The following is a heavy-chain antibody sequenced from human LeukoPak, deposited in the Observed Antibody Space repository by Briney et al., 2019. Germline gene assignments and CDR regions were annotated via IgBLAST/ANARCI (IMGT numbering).Heavy chain of an antibody. Sequence: GGSLRLSCAASGFTFSSYAMSWVRQAPGKGLEWVSAISGSGGSTYYADSVKGRFTISRDNSKNTLYLQMNSLRAEDTAVYYCAKDLSSRTPWLASFDYWGQGTLVTVSS. V-gene: IGHV3-23*01. CDR3: AKDLSSRTPWLASFDY. CDR1: GFTFSSYA. CDR2: ISGSGGST. J-gene: IGHJ4*02. D-gene: IGHD6-19*01.